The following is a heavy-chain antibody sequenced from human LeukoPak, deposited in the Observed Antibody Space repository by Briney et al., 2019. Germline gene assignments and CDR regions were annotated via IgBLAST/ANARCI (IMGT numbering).Heavy chain of an antibody. D-gene: IGHD7-27*01. CDR1: GYTFTGYY. Sequence: ASMKVSCKAPGYTFTGYYMHWVPQAPGQGLEWVGWINRNSDGTNYAQKLRGRVTMTRDTSISTAYMELSRLRSDDTAVYYGARVDSPWGLFDYWGQGTLVTVSS. CDR3: ARVDSPWGLFDY. V-gene: IGHV1-2*02. J-gene: IGHJ4*02. CDR2: INRNSDGT.